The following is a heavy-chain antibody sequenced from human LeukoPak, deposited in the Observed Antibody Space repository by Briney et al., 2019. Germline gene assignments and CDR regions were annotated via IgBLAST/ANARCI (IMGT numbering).Heavy chain of an antibody. CDR1: GFTFSSYA. CDR3: AKVNKPSGYYYTGDY. D-gene: IGHD3-22*01. V-gene: IGHV3-23*01. J-gene: IGHJ4*02. CDR2: ISGSGGST. Sequence: GGSLRLSCAASGFTFSSYAMSWVRQAPGKGLEWVSAISGSGGSTYYADSVKGRFTISRDNSKNTLYLQMNSPRAEDTAVYYCAKVNKPSGYYYTGDYWGQGTLVTVSS.